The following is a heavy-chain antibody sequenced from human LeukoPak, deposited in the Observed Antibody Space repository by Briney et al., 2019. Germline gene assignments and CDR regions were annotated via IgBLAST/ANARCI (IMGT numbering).Heavy chain of an antibody. Sequence: GSLRLSCAASGFTFSSYAMSWVRQAPGKGLEWVSAISGSGGSTYYADSVKGRFTISRDSSKNTLYLQLDSLRTEDTAVYYCAKVRKGVGAFDIWGQGIMVTVSS. V-gene: IGHV3-23*01. J-gene: IGHJ3*02. CDR3: AKVRKGVGAFDI. D-gene: IGHD3-16*01. CDR1: GFTFSSYA. CDR2: ISGSGGST.